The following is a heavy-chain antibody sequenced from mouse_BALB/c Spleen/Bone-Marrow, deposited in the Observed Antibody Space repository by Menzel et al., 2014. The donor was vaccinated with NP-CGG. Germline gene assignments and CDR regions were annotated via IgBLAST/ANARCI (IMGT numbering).Heavy chain of an antibody. D-gene: IGHD2-1*01. J-gene: IGHJ2*01. CDR3: ARGLYGNSGY. Sequence: VQLQESGAELVKPGASVKLSCKASGYTFTSYWMHWVKQRPGQGLEWIGEIDPSDSYTNYNQKFKGKATLTVDKSSSTAYMQLSSLTPEDSAVYYCARGLYGNSGYWGQGTTLTVSS. V-gene: IGHV1-69*02. CDR1: GYTFTSYW. CDR2: IDPSDSYT.